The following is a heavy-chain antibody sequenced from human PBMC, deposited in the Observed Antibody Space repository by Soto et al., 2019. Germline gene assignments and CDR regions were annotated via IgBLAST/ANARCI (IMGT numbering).Heavy chain of an antibody. CDR2: IIAANGNT. CDR1: GYTFTTYA. Sequence: QVQLVQSGAEVQKPGASVKISCKASGYTFTTYAMHWVRQAPGQRLEWMGWIIAANGNTKYSQKFQGRVTITMDTSASTAYMELSSLRSEDTAIYYGARDLGGWSYFDYWVQGTPVTVSS. D-gene: IGHD6-19*01. CDR3: ARDLGGWSYFDY. V-gene: IGHV1-3*01. J-gene: IGHJ4*02.